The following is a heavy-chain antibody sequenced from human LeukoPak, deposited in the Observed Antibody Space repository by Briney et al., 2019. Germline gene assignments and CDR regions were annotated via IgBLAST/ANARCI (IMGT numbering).Heavy chain of an antibody. V-gene: IGHV4-31*03. CDR1: GTSINSGYYH. D-gene: IGHD3-9*01. J-gene: IGHJ4*02. CDR3: ARDRPRLRYFEPFDY. CDR2: ISYSGNT. Sequence: PSETLSLTCTVSGTSINSGYYHWSWIRQHPGKGLEWIGYISYSGNTDYNPSLKSRVSISEGTSKRQFSLRLNSVTAADTAVYYCARDRPRLRYFEPFDYWGQGTLVTVSS.